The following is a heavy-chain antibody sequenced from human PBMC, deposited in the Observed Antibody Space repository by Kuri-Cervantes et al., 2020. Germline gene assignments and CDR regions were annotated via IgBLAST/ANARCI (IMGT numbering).Heavy chain of an antibody. D-gene: IGHD3-10*01. J-gene: IGHJ3*02. V-gene: IGHV3-33*01. CDR2: IWYDGSNK. CDR3: ARDRGRLAFDI. CDR1: GFTFSSYG. Sequence: GESLKISCAASGFTFSSYGVHWVRQAPGKGLEWVAVIWYDGSNKYYADSVKGRFTISRDNSKNTLYLQMNSLRAEDTAVYYCARDRGRLAFDIWGQGTMVTVSS.